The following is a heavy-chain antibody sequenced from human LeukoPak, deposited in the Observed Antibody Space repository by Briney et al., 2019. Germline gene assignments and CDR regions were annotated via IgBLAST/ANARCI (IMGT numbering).Heavy chain of an antibody. D-gene: IGHD3-22*01. V-gene: IGHV3-21*01. Sequence: GGSLRLSCAASGFSVTSNHMSWVRQAPGKGLEWVSSISSSSSYIYYADSVKGRFTISRDNAKNSLYLQMNSLRAEDTAVYYCARVLSYYYDSSGYPDYWGQGTLVTVSS. CDR2: ISSSSSYI. CDR3: ARVLSYYYDSSGYPDY. CDR1: GFSVTSNH. J-gene: IGHJ4*02.